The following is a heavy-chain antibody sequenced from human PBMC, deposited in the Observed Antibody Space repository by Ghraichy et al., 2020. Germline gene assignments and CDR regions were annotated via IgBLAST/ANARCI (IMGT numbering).Heavy chain of an antibody. V-gene: IGHV3-48*02. CDR2: IDTGKRPTM. CDR3: ARASSVVRFYYYDGMDV. CDR1: GFTFSTYS. Sequence: GGSLRLSCAASGFTFSTYSMNWVRQAPGKGLEWVSYIDTGKRPTMYYAESVKGRFTISRDNAQNSLYLQINSLRDKDTAIYYCARASSVVRFYYYDGMDVWGQGTTVSVSS. J-gene: IGHJ6*02. D-gene: IGHD4-23*01.